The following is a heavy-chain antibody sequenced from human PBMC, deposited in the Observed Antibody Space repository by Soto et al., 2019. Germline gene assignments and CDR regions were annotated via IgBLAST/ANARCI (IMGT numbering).Heavy chain of an antibody. J-gene: IGHJ4*02. D-gene: IGHD3-3*01. CDR1: GFSFGTYW. Sequence: GGSLRLSCAVSGFSFGTYWMSWVRQAPGKGLEWLASIKEDGSERYYLDSVKGRFTISRDNAKDSLSLQMNSLRGEDTAFYYCARDVGPVTIFGEALSGYFDFWGQGTLVTVSS. V-gene: IGHV3-7*03. CDR3: ARDVGPVTIFGEALSGYFDF. CDR2: IKEDGSER.